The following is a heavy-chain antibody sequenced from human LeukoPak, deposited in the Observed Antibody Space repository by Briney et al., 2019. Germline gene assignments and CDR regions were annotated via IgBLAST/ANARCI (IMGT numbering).Heavy chain of an antibody. V-gene: IGHV4-34*01. CDR3: ATSSAYDILTGQGNNWFDP. CDR1: GASFSGYY. J-gene: IGHJ5*02. D-gene: IGHD3-9*01. Sequence: SETLSLTCAFYGASFSGYYWRWIRQPPGKGLEWIGEINHSGITTYNPSLKSRVTISVDTSKNQFSLKLSSVTAADTAVYYCATSSAYDILTGQGNNWFDPWGQGTLVTVSS. CDR2: INHSGIT.